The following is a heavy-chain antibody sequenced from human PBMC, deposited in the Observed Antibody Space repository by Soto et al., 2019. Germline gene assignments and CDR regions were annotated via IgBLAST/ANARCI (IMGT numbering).Heavy chain of an antibody. Sequence: SETLSLTCTVSGGSISSSSYYWGWIRQPPGKGLEWIGSIYYSGSTYYNPSLKSRVTISVDTSKNQFSLKLSSVTAADTAVYYCARLKRDGIAASRFTFDYWGQGTLVTVSS. J-gene: IGHJ4*02. V-gene: IGHV4-39*01. D-gene: IGHD6-6*01. CDR2: IYYSGST. CDR1: GGSISSSSYY. CDR3: ARLKRDGIAASRFTFDY.